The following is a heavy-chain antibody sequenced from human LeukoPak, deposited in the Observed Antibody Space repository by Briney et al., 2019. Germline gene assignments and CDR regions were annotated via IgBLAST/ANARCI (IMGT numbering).Heavy chain of an antibody. CDR3: ARHHDYGDYGCFDY. Sequence: GESLKISCKGSGYSFTSYWIGWVRQMPGKGLEWMGIIYPGDSDTRYSPSFQGQVTISAHKSIRTAYLQWSSLKASDTAIYYCARHHDYGDYGCFDYWGQGTLVTVSS. CDR2: IYPGDSDT. CDR1: GYSFTSYW. J-gene: IGHJ4*02. V-gene: IGHV5-51*01. D-gene: IGHD4-17*01.